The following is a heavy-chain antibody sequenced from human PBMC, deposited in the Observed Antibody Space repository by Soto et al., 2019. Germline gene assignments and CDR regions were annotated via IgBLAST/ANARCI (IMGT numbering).Heavy chain of an antibody. CDR2: INPSGGST. J-gene: IGHJ4*02. D-gene: IGHD6-13*01. Sequence: QVQLVQSGAEVKKPGASVTVSCKASGYTFTRYYMQWVRQAPGQGLEWMGIINPSGGSTSYAQRFQGRVTMTTDTSTSTVYLDLSGLRSDDTAVYFCSRGRPVGNSWYDGEHFHHWGQGSLITASS. V-gene: IGHV1-46*01. CDR1: GYTFTRYY. CDR3: SRGRPVGNSWYDGEHFHH.